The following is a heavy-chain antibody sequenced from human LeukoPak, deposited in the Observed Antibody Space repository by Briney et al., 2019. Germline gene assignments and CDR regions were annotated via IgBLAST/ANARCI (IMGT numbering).Heavy chain of an antibody. Sequence: SETLSLTCTVSGYSISSGYYWGWIRQPPGKGLEWIGSIYHSGSTYYNPSLKSRVTISVDTSKNQFSLKLSSVTAADTAVYYCARNYYYDSSGYPDYWGQGTLVTVSS. V-gene: IGHV4-38-2*02. D-gene: IGHD3-22*01. J-gene: IGHJ4*02. CDR2: IYHSGST. CDR1: GYSISSGYY. CDR3: ARNYYYDSSGYPDY.